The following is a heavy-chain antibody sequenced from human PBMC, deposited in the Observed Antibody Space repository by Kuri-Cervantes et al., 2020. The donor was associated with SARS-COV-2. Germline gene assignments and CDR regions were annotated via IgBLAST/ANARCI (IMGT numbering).Heavy chain of an antibody. J-gene: IGHJ4*02. CDR2: INSDGSTT. Sequence: GESLKISCAASGFTFSSYDMHWVRQAPGKGLVWVSRINSDGSTTNYADSVKGRFTISRDNAKNMLYQQMNSLRAEDTAVYYCARHTQGDNWGQGTLVTVS. CDR1: GFTFSSYD. CDR3: ARHTQGDN. V-gene: IGHV3-74*01.